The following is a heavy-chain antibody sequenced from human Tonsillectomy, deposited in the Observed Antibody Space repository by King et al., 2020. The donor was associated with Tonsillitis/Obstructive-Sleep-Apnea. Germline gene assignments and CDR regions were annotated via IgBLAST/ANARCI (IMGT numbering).Heavy chain of an antibody. D-gene: IGHD4-17*01. CDR1: GYTFTDYY. CDR2: INPNIGGT. V-gene: IGHV1-2*06. Sequence: VQLVESGAEVKKPGASVKVSCKASGYTFTDYYLHWVRQAPGQGLEWMGRINPNIGGTNYAQKFLGRVTMTRETSITAAYMDLTRLRADDTAVYYCARGFHTTVTTLLDAFDLWGQGTMVTVSS. J-gene: IGHJ3*01. CDR3: ARGFHTTVTTLLDAFDL.